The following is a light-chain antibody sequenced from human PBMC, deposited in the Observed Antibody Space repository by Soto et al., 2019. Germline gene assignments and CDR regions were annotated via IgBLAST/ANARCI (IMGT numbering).Light chain of an antibody. J-gene: IGKJ1*01. CDR1: QGIGSW. CDR2: AAS. Sequence: DIQMNQSPSSVAASVGDRVTTTSRASQGIGSWLAWYQQKQGKAPKIXIYAASSLQSGVPSLFSGSGAGTECTRTISSLQPDDVATDYCQHYNSYPEAFGQGTKVDIK. V-gene: IGKV1D-16*01. CDR3: QHYNSYPEA.